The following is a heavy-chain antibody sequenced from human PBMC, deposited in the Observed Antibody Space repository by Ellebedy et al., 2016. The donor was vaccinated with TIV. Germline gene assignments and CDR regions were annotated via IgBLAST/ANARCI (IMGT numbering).Heavy chain of an antibody. CDR2: NRARNGDT. D-gene: IGHD6-19*01. CDR1: SSPFSTHG. J-gene: IGHJ6*02. Sequence: AASVKISCKASSSPFSTHGVSWVRQTPGQGLEWMGWNRARNGDTTYAHKHQGRVTMTADTSTTTAHMELRSLRSDDTAVYYCALAYRSGWYYGMDVWGQGTTVIVSS. CDR3: ALAYRSGWYYGMDV. V-gene: IGHV1-18*01.